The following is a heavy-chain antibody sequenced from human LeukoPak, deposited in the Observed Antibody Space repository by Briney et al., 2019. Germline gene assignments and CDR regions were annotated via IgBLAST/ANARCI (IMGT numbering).Heavy chain of an antibody. CDR1: GYTFTGYY. CDR2: INPNSGGT. J-gene: IGHJ6*03. Sequence: ASVKVSCKASGYTFTGYYMHWVRQAPGRGLEWMGWINPNSGGTNYAQKFQGRVTMTRDTSISTAYMDLSRLRSDDTAVYYCGRGTSVSHIPYYYFMDVWGKGTTVTVSS. V-gene: IGHV1-2*02. D-gene: IGHD2-2*01. CDR3: GRGTSVSHIPYYYFMDV.